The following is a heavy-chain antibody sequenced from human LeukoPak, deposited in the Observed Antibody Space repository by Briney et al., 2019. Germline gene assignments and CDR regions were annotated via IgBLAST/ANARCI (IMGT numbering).Heavy chain of an antibody. Sequence: SVKVSCKASGGTFSSYAISWVRQAPGQGLEWMGGIIPILGIANYAQKFQGRVTITADKSTSTAYMELSSLRSEDTAVYYCARDDEYCSGGSCYGRMGYWGQGTLVTVSS. CDR3: ARDDEYCSGGSCYGRMGY. CDR2: IIPILGIA. V-gene: IGHV1-69*10. CDR1: GGTFSSYA. J-gene: IGHJ4*02. D-gene: IGHD2-15*01.